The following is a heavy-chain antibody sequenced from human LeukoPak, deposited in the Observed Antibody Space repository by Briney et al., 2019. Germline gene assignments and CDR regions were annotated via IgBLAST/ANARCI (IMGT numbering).Heavy chain of an antibody. Sequence: SETLSLTCSVSGDSIDMGDYRWSGPREPQGTGLDWIGYIYYIGTAYYNPSLRSRVALSADTSKNQFSLKLNSVTVADSAVYYCTRAYWNPYYYMDVWGKGTTVTVSS. CDR2: IYYIGTA. J-gene: IGHJ6*03. V-gene: IGHV4-30-4*01. D-gene: IGHD1-1*01. CDR3: TRAYWNPYYYMDV. CDR1: GDSIDMGDYR.